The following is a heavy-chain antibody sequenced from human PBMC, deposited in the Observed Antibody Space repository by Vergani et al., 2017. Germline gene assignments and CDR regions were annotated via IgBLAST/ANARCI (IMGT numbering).Heavy chain of an antibody. D-gene: IGHD2-15*01. Sequence: EVQLVQSGAEVKKPGESLKISCKGSGYSFTSYCIGWVRQMPGKGLGWMGIIYPGDSDTRYSPSFQGQVTISADKSISTAYLQWSSLKASDTAMYYCARPGGVVVVAATQVSGAFDIWGQGTMVTVSS. CDR3: ARPGGVVVVAATQVSGAFDI. CDR1: GYSFTSYC. V-gene: IGHV5-51*01. CDR2: IYPGDSDT. J-gene: IGHJ3*02.